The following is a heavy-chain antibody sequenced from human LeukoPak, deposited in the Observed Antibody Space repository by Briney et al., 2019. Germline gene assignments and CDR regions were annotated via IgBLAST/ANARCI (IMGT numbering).Heavy chain of an antibody. D-gene: IGHD3-22*01. Sequence: GESLRLSCAVSGFSLYTYSMNWVRQAPGKGLEWVSSITSTSTYIYYADSVKGRFTISRDNAKNSLYMQMNSLRVEDTAVYYCARVGSAAPVTSSGHTIDYWGQGTLVIVSS. J-gene: IGHJ4*02. CDR3: ARVGSAAPVTSSGHTIDY. V-gene: IGHV3-21*01. CDR2: ITSTSTYI. CDR1: GFSLYTYS.